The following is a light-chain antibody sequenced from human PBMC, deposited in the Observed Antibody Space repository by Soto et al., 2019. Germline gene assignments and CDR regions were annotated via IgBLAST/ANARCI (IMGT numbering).Light chain of an antibody. J-gene: IGLJ1*01. Sequence: QSALTQPRSVSGSRGQSATISWTGTSNDVGRFDYVSWYQQHPGKAPKVIIYDVNERPSGVPNRFSGSKSGNTASLTISGLQADDEADYYCCSYAGSSTPYVFGTGTKVTVL. V-gene: IGLV2-11*01. CDR3: CSYAGSSTPYV. CDR1: SNDVGRFDY. CDR2: DVN.